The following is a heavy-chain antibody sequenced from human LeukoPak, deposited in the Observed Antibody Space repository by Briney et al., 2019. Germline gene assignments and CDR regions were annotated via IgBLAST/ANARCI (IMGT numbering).Heavy chain of an antibody. D-gene: IGHD3-16*01. CDR2: INHNGNVN. CDR1: EFTFSSHA. Sequence: GGSLRLSCVASEFTFSSHAMNWARQAPGKGLEWVASINHNGNVNYYVDSVKGRFTISRDNAKNSLYLQMSNLRAEDTAVYFCARGGGLDVWGQGATVTVSS. CDR3: ARGGGLDV. J-gene: IGHJ6*02. V-gene: IGHV3-7*03.